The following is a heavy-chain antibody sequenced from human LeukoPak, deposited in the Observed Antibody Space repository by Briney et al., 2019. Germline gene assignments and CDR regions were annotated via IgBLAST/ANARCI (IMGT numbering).Heavy chain of an antibody. D-gene: IGHD4-17*01. J-gene: IGHJ4*02. Sequence: GRSLRLSCAASGFTFRSYAMHWVRQAPGKGLEWVAVISYDGSNKYYADSVKGRFTISRDNSKNTLYLQMNSLRAEDTAVYYCARVLYGDSLSTFDYWGQGTLVTVSS. CDR3: ARVLYGDSLSTFDY. CDR1: GFTFRSYA. V-gene: IGHV3-30*04. CDR2: ISYDGSNK.